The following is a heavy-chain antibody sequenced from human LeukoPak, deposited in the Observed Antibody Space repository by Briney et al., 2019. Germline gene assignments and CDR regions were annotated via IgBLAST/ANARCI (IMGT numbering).Heavy chain of an antibody. CDR3: ARDMGYCSGGSCYGRRYFDY. CDR1: GFTFSSYS. D-gene: IGHD2-15*01. V-gene: IGHV3-48*04. J-gene: IGHJ4*02. Sequence: PGGSLRLSCAASGFTFSSYSMNWVRQAPGKGLEWVSYIGGSGRTIHYAGSVKGRFTVSRDNAKNSLYLQMNSLRAEDTAVYYCARDMGYCSGGSCYGRRYFDYWGQGTLVTVSS. CDR2: IGGSGRTI.